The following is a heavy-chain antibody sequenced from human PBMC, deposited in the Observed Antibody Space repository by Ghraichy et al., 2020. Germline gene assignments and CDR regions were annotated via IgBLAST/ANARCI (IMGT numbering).Heavy chain of an antibody. J-gene: IGHJ6*02. CDR3: AKHIAPVAPPYGMDV. CDR1: GFTFSNYA. D-gene: IGHD2-2*01. Sequence: GESLNISCAASGFTFSNYAMNWVRQPPGKGLEWVSSISDTGAFIYYGDSVKGRFTSSRDNSKNTLYLQMNSLRAEDTAVYYCAKHIAPVAPPYGMDVWGQGTTVTVSS. CDR2: ISDTGAFI. V-gene: IGHV3-23*01.